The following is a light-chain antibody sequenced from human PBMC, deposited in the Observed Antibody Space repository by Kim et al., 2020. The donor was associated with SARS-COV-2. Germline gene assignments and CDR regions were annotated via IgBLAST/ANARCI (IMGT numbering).Light chain of an antibody. J-gene: IGLJ3*02. V-gene: IGLV1-47*01. CDR1: SSNIGSNY. Sequence: GQRVTISGSGYSSNIGSNYVYWYQQLPGTAPKLLIYRNNQRPSGVPDRFSGSKSGTSASLAISRLRSEDEADYYCAAWDDSLSGWVFGGGTQLTVL. CDR3: AAWDDSLSGWV. CDR2: RNN.